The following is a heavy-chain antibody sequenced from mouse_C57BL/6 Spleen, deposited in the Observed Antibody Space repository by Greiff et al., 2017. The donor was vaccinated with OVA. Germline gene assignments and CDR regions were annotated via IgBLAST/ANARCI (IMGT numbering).Heavy chain of an antibody. D-gene: IGHD2-5*01. J-gene: IGHJ1*03. V-gene: IGHV1-64*01. Sequence: QVQLQQPGAELVKPGASVKLSCKASGYTFTSYWMHWVKQRPGQGLEWIGMIHPNSGSTNYNEKFKSKATLTVDKSSSTAYMQLSSLTSEDSAVYYCASPYSNYVVDVWGTGTTVTVSS. CDR3: ASPYSNYVVDV. CDR1: GYTFTSYW. CDR2: IHPNSGST.